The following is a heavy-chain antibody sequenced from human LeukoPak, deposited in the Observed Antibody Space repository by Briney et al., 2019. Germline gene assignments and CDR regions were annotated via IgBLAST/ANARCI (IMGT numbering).Heavy chain of an antibody. V-gene: IGHV4-34*01. Sequence: PSETLSLTCAVYGGSFSGYYWSWIRQPPGKGLEWIGEINHSGSTSYNPSLKSRVTISVDTSKNQFSLKLSSVTAADTAVYFCAGDYGDYYFDYWGQGTLVTVSS. J-gene: IGHJ4*02. CDR3: AGDYGDYYFDY. CDR2: INHSGST. CDR1: GGSFSGYY. D-gene: IGHD4-17*01.